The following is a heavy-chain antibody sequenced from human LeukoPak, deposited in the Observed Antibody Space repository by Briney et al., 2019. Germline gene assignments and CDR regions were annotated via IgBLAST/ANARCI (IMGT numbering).Heavy chain of an antibody. V-gene: IGHV3-23*01. Sequence: GGSLRLSCAASGFTFSSYAMSWVRQAPGKGLEWVSAISGSGATTYYADSVKGRFTISRDSSMNTLYLQMNSLRAEDTAVYYCAKEESFKGPFDYWGQGTLVTVSS. D-gene: IGHD3-10*01. CDR2: ISGSGATT. J-gene: IGHJ4*02. CDR1: GFTFSSYA. CDR3: AKEESFKGPFDY.